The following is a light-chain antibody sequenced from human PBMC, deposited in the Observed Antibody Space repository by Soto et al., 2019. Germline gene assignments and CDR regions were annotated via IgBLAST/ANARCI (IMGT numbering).Light chain of an antibody. CDR3: SSYTTSSPLVV. J-gene: IGLJ2*01. CDR1: SSDVGGYNY. V-gene: IGLV2-14*01. CDR2: DVS. Sequence: QSALTQPASVSGSPGQSITISCTGTSSDVGGYNYVSWYQQHPGKAPKLMIYDVSNRPSGVSNRFSGSKSGNTASLTISGLQAEDYADYYCSSYTTSSPLVVFGGGTKLTVL.